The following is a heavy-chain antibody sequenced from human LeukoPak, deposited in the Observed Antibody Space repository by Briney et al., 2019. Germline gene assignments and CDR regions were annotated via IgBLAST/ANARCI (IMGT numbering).Heavy chain of an antibody. D-gene: IGHD6-13*01. CDR3: ARGRVSSSTWYSTYYYYFYMDV. V-gene: IGHV4-34*01. CDR2: IHQSGST. CDR1: GGSFSNYY. J-gene: IGHJ6*03. Sequence: SETLSLTCAVYGGSFSNYYWSWIRQPPGKGLEWIGEIHQSGSTGYNPSLKSRVIISIDTSKTQFSLNLSSVTATDTAVYYCARGRVSSSTWYSTYYYYFYMDVWGKGTTVTVS.